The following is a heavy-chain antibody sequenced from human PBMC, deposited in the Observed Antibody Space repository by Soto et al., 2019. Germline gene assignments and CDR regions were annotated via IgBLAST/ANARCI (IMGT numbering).Heavy chain of an antibody. CDR3: ARGHPGVEVTAPYY. J-gene: IGHJ4*02. V-gene: IGHV3-72*01. D-gene: IGHD3-3*01. CDR1: GFIFGDQY. CDR2: IRNKAHSYST. Sequence: PGGSLRLSCAVSGFIFGDQYMDWVRQAPGKGLEWVGRIRNKAHSYSTAYAASVKGRFTLSRDDSQNSVCLQMNSLRTEDTAVYYCARGHPGVEVTAPYYWGQGTLVTVSS.